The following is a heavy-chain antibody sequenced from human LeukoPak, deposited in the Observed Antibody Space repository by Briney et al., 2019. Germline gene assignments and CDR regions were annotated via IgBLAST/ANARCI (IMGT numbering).Heavy chain of an antibody. J-gene: IGHJ4*02. V-gene: IGHV3-7*03. CDR2: IKQDGSEK. D-gene: IGHD6-19*01. Sequence: GGSLRLSCAASGFTFSSYWMSWVRQAPGKGLEWVANIKQDGSEKYYVDSVKGRFTISRDNAKDSLYLQMNSLRAEDTAVYYCARPGGGYEIAVAAPFDYWGQGTLVTVSS. CDR1: GFTFSSYW. CDR3: ARPGGGYEIAVAAPFDY.